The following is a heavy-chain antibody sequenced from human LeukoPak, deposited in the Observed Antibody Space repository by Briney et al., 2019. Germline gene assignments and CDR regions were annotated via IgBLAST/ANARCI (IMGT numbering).Heavy chain of an antibody. J-gene: IGHJ6*04. CDR2: ISSSSSYT. V-gene: IGHV3-11*03. CDR1: GFTFSDYY. D-gene: IGHD3-10*01. Sequence: GGSLRLSCAASGFTFSDYYMSWIRQAPGKGLEWVSYISSSSSYTNYADSVKGRFTISRDNAKNSLYLQMNSLRAEDTAVYYCASSGSYGYGMDVWGKGTTVSVSS. CDR3: ASSGSYGYGMDV.